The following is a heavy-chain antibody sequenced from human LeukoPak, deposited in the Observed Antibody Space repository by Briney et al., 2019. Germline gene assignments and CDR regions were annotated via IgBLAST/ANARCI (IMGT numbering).Heavy chain of an antibody. CDR3: ARAAGRLFDY. Sequence: SETLSLTCTVSGGSISSGGYYWSWVRQHPGKGREWVGYIYYSGSTYYNPSLKSRVTISVDTSKNQFSLKLSSVTAADTAVYYCARAAGRLFDYWGQGTLVTVSS. CDR2: IYYSGST. V-gene: IGHV4-31*03. CDR1: GGSISSGGYY. J-gene: IGHJ4*02.